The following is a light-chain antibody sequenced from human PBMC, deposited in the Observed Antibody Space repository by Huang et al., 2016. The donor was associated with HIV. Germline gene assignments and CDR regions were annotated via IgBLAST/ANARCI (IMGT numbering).Light chain of an antibody. CDR1: QDISNY. Sequence: DIQMTQSPSSLSASVGGRVTITCQASQDISNYLNWYQQKPGKAPKLLIDDASNLETGVPSRFSGSRSGTHFTFTINNLQPEDIATYYCQQYDNLHTFGQGTKLEIK. J-gene: IGKJ2*01. V-gene: IGKV1-33*01. CDR3: QQYDNLHT. CDR2: DAS.